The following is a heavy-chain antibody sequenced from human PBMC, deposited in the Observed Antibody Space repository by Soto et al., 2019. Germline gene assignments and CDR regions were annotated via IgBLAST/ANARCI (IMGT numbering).Heavy chain of an antibody. J-gene: IGHJ5*02. D-gene: IGHD6-6*01. CDR3: ARGTLEYSSSSDWFDP. V-gene: IGHV4-30-4*01. CDR2: IYYSGST. CDR1: GGSISSGDYY. Sequence: PSETLSLTCTVSGGSISSGDYYWSWIRQPPGKGLEWIGYIYYSGSTYYNPSLKSRVTISVDTSKNQFSLKLSSVTAADTAVYYCARGTLEYSSSSDWFDPWGQGTLVTVSS.